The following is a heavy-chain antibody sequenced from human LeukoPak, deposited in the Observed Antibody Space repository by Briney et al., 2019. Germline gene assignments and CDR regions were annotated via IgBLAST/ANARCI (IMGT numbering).Heavy chain of an antibody. J-gene: IGHJ6*02. V-gene: IGHV3-9*01. CDR2: ISWNSGSI. D-gene: IGHD6-19*01. Sequence: RTGGSLRLSCAASGFTFNRHSMNWVRQAPGKGLEWVSGISWNSGSIGYADSVKGRFTISRDNAKNSLYLQMNSLRAEDTALYYCAKDLVSEVEQWLPNLYYYYGMDVWGQGTTVTVSS. CDR1: GFTFNRHS. CDR3: AKDLVSEVEQWLPNLYYYYGMDV.